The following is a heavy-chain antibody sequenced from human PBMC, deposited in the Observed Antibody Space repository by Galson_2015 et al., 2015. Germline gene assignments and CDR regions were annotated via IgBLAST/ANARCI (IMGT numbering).Heavy chain of an antibody. J-gene: IGHJ4*02. CDR3: AKGGPYCSGGNCHGVFDS. D-gene: IGHD2-15*01. Sequence: ALRLSCAVAGFTFSSYDMGWVRQAPGTGLEGVSSIGDSGANTKYADSVKGRFTISRDTSKNTLYLQMNSLRGDDTAVYYCAKGGPYCSGGNCHGVFDSWGQGTLVTVSS. CDR1: GFTFSSYD. V-gene: IGHV3-23*01. CDR2: IGDSGANT.